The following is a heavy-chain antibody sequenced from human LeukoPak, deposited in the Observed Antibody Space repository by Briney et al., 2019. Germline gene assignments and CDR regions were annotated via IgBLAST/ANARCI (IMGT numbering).Heavy chain of an antibody. J-gene: IGHJ4*02. CDR1: GYNFPSYG. CDR3: ARAPYNWNYGLVDY. Sequence: ASVKVSCKASGYNFPSYGISWVRQAPGQGLEWMGWINPNSGGTNYAQKFQGRVTMTRDTSISTAYMELSRLRSDDTAVYYCARAPYNWNYGLVDYWGQGTLVTVSS. D-gene: IGHD1-1*01. V-gene: IGHV1-2*02. CDR2: INPNSGGT.